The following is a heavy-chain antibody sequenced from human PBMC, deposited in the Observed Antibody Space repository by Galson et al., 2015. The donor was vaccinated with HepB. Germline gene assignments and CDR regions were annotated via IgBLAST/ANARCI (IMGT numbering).Heavy chain of an antibody. Sequence: SLRLSCAASGFTFSSYAMSWVRQAPGKGLEWVSAISGSGGSTYYADSVKGRFTISRDNSKNTLYLQMNSLRAEDTAVYYCAKGANYYYDSSGYYSSWGQGTLVTVSS. CDR3: AKGANYYYDSSGYYSS. D-gene: IGHD3-22*01. V-gene: IGHV3-23*01. CDR2: ISGSGGST. CDR1: GFTFSSYA. J-gene: IGHJ5*02.